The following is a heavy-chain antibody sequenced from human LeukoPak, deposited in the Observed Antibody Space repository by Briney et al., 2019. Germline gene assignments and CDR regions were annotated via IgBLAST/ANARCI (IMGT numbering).Heavy chain of an antibody. CDR3: ARGRRWFGELLAD. D-gene: IGHD3-10*01. CDR1: GGSISSGSYC. V-gene: IGHV4-61*02. Sequence: SSETLSLTCTVSGGSISSGSYCWSWIRQPAGKGLEWIGRIYTSGSTNYNPSLKSRVTISVDTSKNQFSLKLSSVTAADTAVYYCARGRRWFGELLADWGQGTLVTVSS. J-gene: IGHJ4*02. CDR2: IYTSGST.